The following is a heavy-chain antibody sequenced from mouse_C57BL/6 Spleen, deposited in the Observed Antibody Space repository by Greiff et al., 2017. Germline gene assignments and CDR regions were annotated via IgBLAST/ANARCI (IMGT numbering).Heavy chain of an antibody. J-gene: IGHJ2*01. Sequence: QVHVKQPGTELVKPGASVKLSCKASGYTFTSYWMHWVKQRPGQGLEWIGNINPSNGGTNYNEKFKSKATLTVDKSSSTAYMQLSSLTSEDSAVYYCARFLRSYSSGYFDYWGQGTTLTVSS. V-gene: IGHV1-53*01. CDR3: ARFLRSYSSGYFDY. D-gene: IGHD3-2*02. CDR2: INPSNGGT. CDR1: GYTFTSYW.